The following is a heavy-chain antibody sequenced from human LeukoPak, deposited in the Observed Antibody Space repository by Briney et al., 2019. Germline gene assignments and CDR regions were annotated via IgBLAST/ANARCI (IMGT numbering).Heavy chain of an antibody. CDR1: GYTFTSYG. CDR3: ARGSGYGMDV. J-gene: IGHJ6*02. Sequence: ASVKVSCKATGYTFTSYGVSWVRQGPGQGLEWMGWINPNSGGTNYAQKFQGRVTMTRDTSISTAYMELSRLRSDDTAVYYCARGSGYGMDVWGQGTTVTVSS. D-gene: IGHD3-10*01. V-gene: IGHV1-2*02. CDR2: INPNSGGT.